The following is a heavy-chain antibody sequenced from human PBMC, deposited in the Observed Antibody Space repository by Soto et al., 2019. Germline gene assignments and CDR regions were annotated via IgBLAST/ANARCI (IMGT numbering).Heavy chain of an antibody. V-gene: IGHV1-2*02. CDR1: GYTFTGHY. D-gene: IGHD1-26*01. Sequence: ASVKVSCKASGYTFTGHYIHWVRQAPEQGPEWMGEIGPESGATRYAQKFQGRVTMTMDTSITTVYMQLNNLRPDDTAVYYCGRGRSGQIVVFYWGQGTPVTVSS. CDR2: IGPESGAT. CDR3: GRGRSGQIVVFY. J-gene: IGHJ4*02.